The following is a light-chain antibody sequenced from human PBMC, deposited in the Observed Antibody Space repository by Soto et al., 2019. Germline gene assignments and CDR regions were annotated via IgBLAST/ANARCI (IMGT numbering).Light chain of an antibody. J-gene: IGKJ3*01. CDR3: QQSYSTPFT. V-gene: IGKV1-39*01. CDR2: AAS. Sequence: DIQMTQSPSSPSASVGDRVTITCRASQSISGYLNWYQQKPGKAPKLLISAASSLQSGVPSRFSGSGSGTDFTLTISSLQPEDFATYYCQQSYSTPFTFGPGTKVDIK. CDR1: QSISGY.